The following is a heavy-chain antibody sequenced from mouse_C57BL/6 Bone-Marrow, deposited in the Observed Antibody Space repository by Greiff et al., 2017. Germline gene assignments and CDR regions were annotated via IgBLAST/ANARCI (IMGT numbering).Heavy chain of an antibody. CDR3: AGYYDYGAY. V-gene: IGHV1-64*01. CDR1: GYTFTSYW. Sequence: QVQLQQPGAELVKPGASVKLSCKASGYTFTSYWMHWVKQRPGQGLEWIGMIHPNSGSTNYNEKFKSKATLTVDKSSSTAYMQLKSLTSEDSAVYYCAGYYDYGAYWGQGTLVTVSA. CDR2: IHPNSGST. J-gene: IGHJ3*01. D-gene: IGHD2-4*01.